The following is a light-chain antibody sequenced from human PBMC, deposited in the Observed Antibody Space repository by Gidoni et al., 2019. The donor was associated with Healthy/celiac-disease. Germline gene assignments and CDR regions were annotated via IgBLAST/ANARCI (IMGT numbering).Light chain of an antibody. CDR3: QQYGSSPQRYT. J-gene: IGKJ2*01. CDR2: GAS. Sequence: IVLTQSPGTLSLSPGERATLSCRASQSVSSSYLAWYQQKPGQAPRLLIYGASSRATGIPDRFSGSGSGTDFTLTISRLEPEDFAVYYCQQYGSSPQRYTFXQXTKLXIK. CDR1: QSVSSSY. V-gene: IGKV3-20*01.